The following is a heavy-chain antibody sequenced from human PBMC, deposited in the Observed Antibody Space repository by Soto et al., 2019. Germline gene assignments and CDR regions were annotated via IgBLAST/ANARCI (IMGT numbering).Heavy chain of an antibody. CDR3: ATGKFGYSGYTSDLGWYYLNF. V-gene: IGHV3-33*01. D-gene: IGHD5-12*01. J-gene: IGHJ4*02. CDR1: GFTFSSYD. Sequence: GGSLRLSCAASGFTFSSYDMHWVRQAPGKGLEWVAVIGYDETNKYYVDSVRGRFTISRDNSNNMLYLQMNSLRAEDTAVYYCATGKFGYSGYTSDLGWYYLNFWGQGTPVTVSS. CDR2: IGYDETNK.